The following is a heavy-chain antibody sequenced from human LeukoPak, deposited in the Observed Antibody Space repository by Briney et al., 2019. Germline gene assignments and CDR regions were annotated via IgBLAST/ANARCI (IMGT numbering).Heavy chain of an antibody. V-gene: IGHV1-18*04. Sequence: ASVKVSCKASGYTFTSYGFSWVRQAPGQGLEWMGWVSAYNGDANYAQKVQGRVTMTTDTSTSTAYMELRSLRSDDTAVYYCARIAQQHLARHFDFWGQGTLVTVSS. CDR1: GYTFTSYG. D-gene: IGHD6-13*01. CDR2: VSAYNGDA. J-gene: IGHJ4*02. CDR3: ARIAQQHLARHFDF.